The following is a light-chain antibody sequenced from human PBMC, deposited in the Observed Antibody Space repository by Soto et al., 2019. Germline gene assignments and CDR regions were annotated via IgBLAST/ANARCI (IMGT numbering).Light chain of an antibody. CDR1: QSINSW. Sequence: DIQMTQSPSTLSASVGDRVTITCRASQSINSWLAWYQQKPGKAPRLLIFDASNLDSGVPSRFSGGGAGTEFTLTISSLQPEDFATYYCQQTSAFPRTFGQGTKVDI. V-gene: IGKV1-5*01. J-gene: IGKJ1*01. CDR2: DAS. CDR3: QQTSAFPRT.